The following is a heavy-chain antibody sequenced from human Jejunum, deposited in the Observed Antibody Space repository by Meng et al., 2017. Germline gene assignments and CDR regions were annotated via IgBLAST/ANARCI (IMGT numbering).Heavy chain of an antibody. CDR3: AKEEGYCSGGSCYPLDY. V-gene: IGHV3-23*01. Sequence: GESLKISCAASGFTFSNYAMSWVRQAPGKGLEWVSAISNSGGNTYYTDSVKGRFTVSRDNAKNTLNLQMNSLRVEDTAVYYCAKEEGYCSGGSCYPLDYWGQGTLVTVSS. D-gene: IGHD2-15*01. J-gene: IGHJ4*02. CDR1: GFTFSNYA. CDR2: ISNSGGNT.